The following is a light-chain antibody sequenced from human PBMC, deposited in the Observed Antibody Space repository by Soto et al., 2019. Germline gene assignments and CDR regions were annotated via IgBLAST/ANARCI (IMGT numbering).Light chain of an antibody. Sequence: VLTQPPSASGTPGQRVTISCSGSSSNIGSNYVYWYQQFPGTAPKLLIYRNNQRPSGVPDRFSGSKSGTSASLAISGLRSEDEADYYCAAWDDSLSGRGVFGGGTKLTVL. CDR2: RNN. V-gene: IGLV1-47*01. CDR1: SSNIGSNY. CDR3: AAWDDSLSGRGV. J-gene: IGLJ2*01.